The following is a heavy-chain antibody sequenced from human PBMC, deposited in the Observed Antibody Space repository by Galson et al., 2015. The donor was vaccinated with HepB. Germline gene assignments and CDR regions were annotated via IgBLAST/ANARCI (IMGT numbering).Heavy chain of an antibody. J-gene: IGHJ2*01. CDR1: GTSISSYY. D-gene: IGHD5-18*01. Sequence: LSLTCTVSGTSISSYYWSWIRQSPGKGLEWIGYNYKTGSTTYNPSLKSRVTISVDTSKNQFSLKLSSVTAADTAVYYCARSLPQYSYDQTYWYFDLWGRGTLVTVSS. CDR2: NYKTGST. CDR3: ARSLPQYSYDQTYWYFDL. V-gene: IGHV4-59*01.